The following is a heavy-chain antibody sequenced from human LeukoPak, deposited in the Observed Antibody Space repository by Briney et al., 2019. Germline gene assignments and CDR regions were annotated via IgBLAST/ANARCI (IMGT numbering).Heavy chain of an antibody. CDR1: GFTFSNYW. CDR3: ARDSSGYSSGRYDY. D-gene: IGHD6-19*01. V-gene: IGHV3-7*01. J-gene: IGHJ4*02. CDR2: IKQDGSEK. Sequence: GGSLRLSCAASGFTFSNYWMSWVRQAPGKGLEWVANIKQDGSEKYYVDSVKGRFTISRDNAKNSLYLRMNSLRAEDTAAYHCARDSSGYSSGRYDYWGQGTLVTVSS.